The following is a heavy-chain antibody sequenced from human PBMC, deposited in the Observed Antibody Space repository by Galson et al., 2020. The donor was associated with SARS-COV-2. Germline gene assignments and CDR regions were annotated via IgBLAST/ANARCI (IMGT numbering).Heavy chain of an antibody. Sequence: SCSASAFTFSSYWIHWVRQAPVKGLVWVSRIYSEGSSTSYADSVKGRFTISRDNAKNTLYLQMNSLIAEDTAVYYCARGDMGNDYFDYWGQGTLVTVSS. J-gene: IGHJ4*02. D-gene: IGHD7-27*01. CDR2: IYSEGSST. CDR1: AFTFSSYW. CDR3: ARGDMGNDYFDY. V-gene: IGHV3-74*01.